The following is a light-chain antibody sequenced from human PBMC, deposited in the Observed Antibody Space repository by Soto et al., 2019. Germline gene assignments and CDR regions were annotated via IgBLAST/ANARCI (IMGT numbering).Light chain of an antibody. J-gene: IGKJ3*01. Sequence: ILVKQSPATLCLSRGERATLACRTGRSFSSYLAWYQQKPGQAAKLLIYDASNRATGIAARFGGSGSGTAFTLTISSLEPEDFAVYSRQQRSNWAPGVTFGLGTKAYIK. CDR3: QQRSNWAPGVT. CDR1: RSFSSY. CDR2: DAS. V-gene: IGKV3-11*01.